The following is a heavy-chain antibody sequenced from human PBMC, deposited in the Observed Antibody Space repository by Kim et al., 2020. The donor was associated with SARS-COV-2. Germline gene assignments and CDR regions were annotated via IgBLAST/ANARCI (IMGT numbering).Heavy chain of an antibody. D-gene: IGHD3-22*01. Sequence: SVKVSCKASGFTFTSYAVQWVRQARGQRLEWIGWIDVGSGNTNYAQKFQERVTITRDMSTSTAYMELSSLRSEDTAVYYCAGGYYYDSSGYYYFDYWGQGALFTVSS. CDR3: AGGYYYDSSGYYYFDY. CDR2: IDVGSGNT. J-gene: IGHJ4*02. V-gene: IGHV1-58*01. CDR1: GFTFTSYA.